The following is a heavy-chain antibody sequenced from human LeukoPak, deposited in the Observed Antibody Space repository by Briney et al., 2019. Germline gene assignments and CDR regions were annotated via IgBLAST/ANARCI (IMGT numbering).Heavy chain of an antibody. V-gene: IGHV1-2*04. J-gene: IGHJ4*02. CDR1: GYTFTGYY. CDR2: INPNSGGT. D-gene: IGHD2-2*01. Sequence: GASVKVSCKASGYTFTGYYMHWVRQAPGQGLEWMGWINPNSGGTNYAQKFQGWVTMTRDTSISTAYMELSRLRSDDTAVYYCARGYCSSTSCYGFYDYWGQGTLVTASS. CDR3: ARGYCSSTSCYGFYDY.